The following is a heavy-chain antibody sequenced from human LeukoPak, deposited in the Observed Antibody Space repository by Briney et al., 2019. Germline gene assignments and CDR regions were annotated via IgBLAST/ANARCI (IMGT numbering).Heavy chain of an antibody. CDR1: GFTFSSYS. Sequence: PGGSLRLSCAASGFTFSSYSMNWVRQAPGKGLEWVSYISSSSSTIYYADSVKGRFTISRDNAKNSLYLQMNSLRAEDTAVYYCARRKGSSTPSTDYWGQGTLVTVSS. CDR3: ARRKGSSTPSTDY. D-gene: IGHD6-6*01. CDR2: ISSSSSTI. V-gene: IGHV3-48*01. J-gene: IGHJ4*02.